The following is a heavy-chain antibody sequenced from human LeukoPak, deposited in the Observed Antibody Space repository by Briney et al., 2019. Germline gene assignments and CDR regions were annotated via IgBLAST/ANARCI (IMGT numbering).Heavy chain of an antibody. CDR3: ARLWDSTGLYFYYYMDV. Sequence: SETLSLTCIVSGVSIRSDTYYWGWIRQPPGKGLEWIGNYHNGDSYYNPSLKSRVTISEDTSGNQFSLRVTSVTAADTAVYYCARLWDSTGLYFYYYMDVWGEGTTVTVSS. J-gene: IGHJ6*03. CDR1: GVSIRSDTYY. CDR2: YHNGDS. V-gene: IGHV4-39*01. D-gene: IGHD6-25*01.